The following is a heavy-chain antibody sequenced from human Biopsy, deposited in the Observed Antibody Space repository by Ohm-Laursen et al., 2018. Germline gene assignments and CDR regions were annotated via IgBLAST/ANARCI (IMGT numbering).Heavy chain of an antibody. V-gene: IGHV1-69*06. D-gene: IGHD3-9*01. CDR3: ATKLTGYFHH. J-gene: IGHJ1*01. CDR2: NIPILGTG. CDR1: GGTFSNYG. Sequence: SVKVSCKAPGGTFSNYGVNWVRQAPGQGLEWLGGNIPILGTGNYAQKFQDRVTVAADTSTSTATMELRNLRSDDTAVYYCATKLTGYFHHWGQGTLVIVSS.